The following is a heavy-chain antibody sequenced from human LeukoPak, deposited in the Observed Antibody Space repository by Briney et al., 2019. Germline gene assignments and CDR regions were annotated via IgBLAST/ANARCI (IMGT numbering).Heavy chain of an antibody. J-gene: IGHJ4*02. D-gene: IGHD3-10*01. CDR3: ARDLRMVRGVTPDY. CDR2: ISSSSSCI. V-gene: IGHV3-21*01. Sequence: GGSLRLSCAASGFTFSSYSMNWVRQAPGKGLEWVSSISSSSSCIYYADSVKGRFTVSRDNAKNSLYLQMNSLRAEDTAVYYCARDLRMVRGVTPDYWGQGTLVTVSS. CDR1: GFTFSSYS.